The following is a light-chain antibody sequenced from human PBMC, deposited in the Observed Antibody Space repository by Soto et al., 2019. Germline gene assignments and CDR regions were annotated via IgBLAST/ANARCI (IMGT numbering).Light chain of an antibody. CDR3: QSYDSSLSGYV. CDR1: SSDVGSYNL. Sequence: QSVLTQPASVSGSPGQSITISCIGTSSDVGSYNLVSWYQQHPGKAPKVLIYEVSERPSGVSNRFSGSKSGNTASLTISGLQAEDEAEYYCQSYDSSLSGYVFGTGTKVTVL. V-gene: IGLV2-23*02. CDR2: EVS. J-gene: IGLJ1*01.